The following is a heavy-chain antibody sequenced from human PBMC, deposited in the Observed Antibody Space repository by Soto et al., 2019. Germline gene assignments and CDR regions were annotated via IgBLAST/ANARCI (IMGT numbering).Heavy chain of an antibody. CDR1: GFTFSDYY. J-gene: IGHJ6*02. CDR3: ARGGYCSGGSWGIDCYYYYYGMDV. D-gene: IGHD2-15*01. CDR2: ISSSGSTI. Sequence: QVQLVESGGGLVKPGGSLRLSCAASGFTFSDYYMSWIRQAPGKGLEWVSYISSSGSTIYYADSVKGRFTISRDNAKNSLYLQMNSLRAEDTAVYYCARGGYCSGGSWGIDCYYYYYGMDVWGQGTTVTVSS. V-gene: IGHV3-11*01.